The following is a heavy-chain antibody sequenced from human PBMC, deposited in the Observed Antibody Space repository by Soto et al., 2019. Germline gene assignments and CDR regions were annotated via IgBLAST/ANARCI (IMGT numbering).Heavy chain of an antibody. Sequence: ASVKVSCKASGCTFSGFYINWVRQATGQGLEWMGWMNPNSGNTGYAQKFQGRVTMTRNTSISTAYMELSSLRSEDTAVYYCARRSFYCSGGSCYYYYYGMDVWGQGTTVTVSS. J-gene: IGHJ6*02. CDR1: GCTFSGFY. CDR2: MNPNSGNT. V-gene: IGHV1-8*02. D-gene: IGHD2-15*01. CDR3: ARRSFYCSGGSCYYYYYGMDV.